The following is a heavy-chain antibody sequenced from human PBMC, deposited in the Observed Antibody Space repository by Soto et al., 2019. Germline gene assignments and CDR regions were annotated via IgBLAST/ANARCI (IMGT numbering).Heavy chain of an antibody. V-gene: IGHV1-18*01. J-gene: IGHJ5*02. CDR1: GYTFTSYG. D-gene: IGHD6-6*01. CDR2: ISAYNGNT. CDR3: ARAYSSSSSWFDP. Sequence: GASVKVSCKASGYTFTSYGISWVRQAPGQGLEWMGWISAYNGNTNYAQKLQGRVTMTTDTSTSTAHMELRSLRSDDTAVYYCARAYSSSSSWFDPWGQGTLVTVSS.